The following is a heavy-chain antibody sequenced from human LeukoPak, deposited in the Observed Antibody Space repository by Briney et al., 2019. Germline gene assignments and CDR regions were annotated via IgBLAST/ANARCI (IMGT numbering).Heavy chain of an antibody. CDR3: ARDREVTIFGVGTFDY. Sequence: SVTVSCKASGGTFSSYAISWVRQAPGQGLEWVGGIIPIFGTANYAQKFQGRVTITADKSTSTAYMELSSLRSEDTAVYYCARDREVTIFGVGTFDYWGQGTLVTVSS. D-gene: IGHD3-3*01. CDR2: IIPIFGTA. V-gene: IGHV1-69*06. CDR1: GGTFSSYA. J-gene: IGHJ4*02.